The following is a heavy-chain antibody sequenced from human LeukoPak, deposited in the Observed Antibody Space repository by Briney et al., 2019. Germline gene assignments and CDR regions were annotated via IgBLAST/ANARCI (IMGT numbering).Heavy chain of an antibody. CDR2: IWFDGSNK. D-gene: IGHD4-17*01. CDR3: AREQYGSDDALDI. V-gene: IGHV3-33*08. J-gene: IGHJ3*02. Sequence: WGSLQLSFAASGFTFSGYWMPWVRQAPGKGLEWVAVIWFDGSNKYYADSVKGRFTVSRDNSKNTMDLQMNSLRAEDTAVYYCAREQYGSDDALDIWGQGTMVTVSS. CDR1: GFTFSGYW.